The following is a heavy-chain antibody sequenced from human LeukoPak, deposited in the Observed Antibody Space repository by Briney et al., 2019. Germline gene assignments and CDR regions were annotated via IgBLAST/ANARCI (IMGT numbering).Heavy chain of an antibody. J-gene: IGHJ4*02. CDR1: GGSVSSDY. V-gene: IGHV4-59*02. CDR3: ARGGVSSGWYGSYFDY. CDR2: VSPSGST. Sequence: PSETLSLTCTVSGGSVSSDYWSWIRQPPGKGLEWLGFVSPSGSTNYNPSLKSRVTILTDTSKNQFSLKLISVTAADTAVYYCARGGVSSGWYGSYFDYWGQGTLVTVSS. D-gene: IGHD6-19*01.